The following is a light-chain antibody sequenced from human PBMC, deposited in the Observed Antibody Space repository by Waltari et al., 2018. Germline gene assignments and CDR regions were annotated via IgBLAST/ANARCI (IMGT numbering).Light chain of an antibody. CDR3: QAWDSSSPV. V-gene: IGLV3-1*01. CDR1: KLGDKY. CDR2: QAS. J-gene: IGLJ1*01. Sequence: SYELTQPPSVSVSPGQTASITCPGDKLGDKYACWYQQKPGQSPVLVIYQASKRPSGIPERFSGSNSGNTATLTISGTQAMDEADYYCQAWDSSSPVFGTGTKVTVL.